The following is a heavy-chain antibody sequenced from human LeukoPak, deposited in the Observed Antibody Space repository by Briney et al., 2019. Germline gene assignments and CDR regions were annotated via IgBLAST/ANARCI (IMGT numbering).Heavy chain of an antibody. CDR2: IYYSGST. J-gene: IGHJ4*02. V-gene: IGHV4-39*07. CDR3: ARYNQGFGELLL. D-gene: IGHD3-10*01. Sequence: PSETLSLTCTVSGGSISSSSYYWGWIRQPPGKGLEWIGSIYYSGSTYYNPSLKSRVTISVDTSKNQFSLRLSSVTAADTAVYYCARYNQGFGELLLWGQGTLVTVSS. CDR1: GGSISSSSYY.